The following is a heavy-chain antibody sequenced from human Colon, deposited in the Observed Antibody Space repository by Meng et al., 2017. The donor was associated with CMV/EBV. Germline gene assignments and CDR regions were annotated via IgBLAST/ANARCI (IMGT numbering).Heavy chain of an antibody. Sequence: LCCAASGFNFRSYSMDWVRQAPGKGLEWVSSITGSGTHMYYANSVKGRFTISRDNAENSLYLQMNSLGAGDTAVYYCARFSGGMDVWGQGTLVTVSS. V-gene: IGHV3-21*01. J-gene: IGHJ6*02. CDR2: ITGSGTHM. CDR3: ARFSGGMDV. CDR1: GFNFRSYS.